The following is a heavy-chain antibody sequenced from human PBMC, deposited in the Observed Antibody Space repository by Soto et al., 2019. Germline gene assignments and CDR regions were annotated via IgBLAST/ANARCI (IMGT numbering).Heavy chain of an antibody. CDR3: ARDLTGDYYYDSSGYYSY. D-gene: IGHD3-22*01. Sequence: SVKVSCKASGGTFSSYTISWVRQAPGQGLEWMGRIIPILGIANYAQKFQGRVTITADKSTSTAYMELSSLRSEDTAVYYCARDLTGDYYYDSSGYYSYWGQ. CDR2: IIPILGIA. CDR1: GGTFSSYT. J-gene: IGHJ4*01. V-gene: IGHV1-69*04.